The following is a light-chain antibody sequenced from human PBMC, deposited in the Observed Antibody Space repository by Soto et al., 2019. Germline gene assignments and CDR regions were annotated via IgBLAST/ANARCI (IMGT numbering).Light chain of an antibody. J-gene: IGKJ4*01. CDR3: QQYNTSRLT. CDR1: QSISTW. Sequence: DIQMSQSPSTLSVSVGDRVTITCRASQSISTWLAWYQQKPGKAPKLLIYKGSSLEGGVPSRFSGSGSGTEFNITGSSLQPDDLATYARQQYNTSRLTCGGGTTVESK. V-gene: IGKV1-5*03. CDR2: KGS.